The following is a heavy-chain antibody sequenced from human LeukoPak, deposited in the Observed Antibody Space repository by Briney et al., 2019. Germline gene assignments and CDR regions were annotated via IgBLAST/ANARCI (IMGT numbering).Heavy chain of an antibody. CDR1: GGSISSYY. Sequence: SETLSLTCTVSGGSISSYYWSWIRQPPGKGLEWIGYIYYSGSTNYNPSLKSRVTISVDTSKNQFSLKLSSVTAADTAVYYCARGPGVLLWFGDQYYFDYWGQGTQVTVSS. CDR2: IYYSGST. D-gene: IGHD3-10*01. J-gene: IGHJ4*02. CDR3: ARGPGVLLWFGDQYYFDY. V-gene: IGHV4-59*01.